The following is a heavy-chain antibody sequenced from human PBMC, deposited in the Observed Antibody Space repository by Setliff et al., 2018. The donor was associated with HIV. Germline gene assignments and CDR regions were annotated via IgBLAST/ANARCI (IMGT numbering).Heavy chain of an antibody. J-gene: IGHJ4*02. V-gene: IGHV1-18*04. D-gene: IGHD7-27*01. CDR2: ISPNNGDK. CDR1: GDNIFNHA. CDR3: ARQLSNSLDF. Sequence: GASVKVSCKASGDNIFNHAVTWVRQAPGQGLEWMGWISPNNGDKNIPQSFQGRVTMTRDTSMNTAYLEFSGLRSDDTAVYYCARQLSNSLDFWGQGAQVTVSS.